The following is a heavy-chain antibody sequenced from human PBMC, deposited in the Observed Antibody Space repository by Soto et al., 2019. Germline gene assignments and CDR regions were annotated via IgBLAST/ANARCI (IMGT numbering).Heavy chain of an antibody. J-gene: IGHJ1*01. Sequence: GGSLRLSCAASGFTFSSHSMNWVRRAPGKGLEWVSSISSSSSYIYYADSVKGRFTISRDNAKNSLYLQMNSLRAEDTAVYYCARDQDSSGWYRYFQHWGQGTLVTVSS. CDR1: GFTFSSHS. D-gene: IGHD6-19*01. CDR2: ISSSSSYI. V-gene: IGHV3-21*01. CDR3: ARDQDSSGWYRYFQH.